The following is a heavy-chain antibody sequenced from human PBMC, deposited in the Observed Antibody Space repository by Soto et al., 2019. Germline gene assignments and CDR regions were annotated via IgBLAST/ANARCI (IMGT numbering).Heavy chain of an antibody. CDR3: ARDRVGSSSFDF. D-gene: IGHD6-6*01. CDR2: IYTSGNT. J-gene: IGHJ4*02. Sequence: KTSETLSLTCTVSGGSMSNYYWSWIRQSAGKGLEWIGRIYTSGNTNYNPSLKSRVTMSVDTSKNQFSLKMSSVTAADTAVYFCARDRVGSSSFDFWGQGTLVTVSS. CDR1: GGSMSNYY. V-gene: IGHV4-4*07.